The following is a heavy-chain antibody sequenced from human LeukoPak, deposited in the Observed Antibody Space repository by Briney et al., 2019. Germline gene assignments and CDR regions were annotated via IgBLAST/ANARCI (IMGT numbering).Heavy chain of an antibody. CDR2: INHSGST. Sequence: PSETLSLTCAVYGGSFSGYYWSWIRQPPGKGLEWIGEINHSGSTNYNPSLKSRVTISVDTSKNQFSLKLSSVTAADTAVYYCASGHYYGSGSVDYWGQGTLVTVSS. CDR1: GGSFSGYY. V-gene: IGHV4-34*01. CDR3: ASGHYYGSGSVDY. J-gene: IGHJ4*02. D-gene: IGHD3-10*01.